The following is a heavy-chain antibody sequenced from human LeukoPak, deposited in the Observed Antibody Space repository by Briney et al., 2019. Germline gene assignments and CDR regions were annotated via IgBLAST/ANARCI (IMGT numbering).Heavy chain of an antibody. Sequence: GGSLRLSCAASGFTFEDYGMSWVRQAPGKGLEWVSGRNGGSTGYADSVKGRFTISRDNAKNSLYLQMNSLRAEDTALYYCARDQYSRSWYFVSPGGYWGQGTLVTVSS. CDR3: ARDQYSRSWYFVSPGGY. V-gene: IGHV3-20*04. CDR1: GFTFEDYG. D-gene: IGHD6-13*01. J-gene: IGHJ4*02. CDR2: RNGGST.